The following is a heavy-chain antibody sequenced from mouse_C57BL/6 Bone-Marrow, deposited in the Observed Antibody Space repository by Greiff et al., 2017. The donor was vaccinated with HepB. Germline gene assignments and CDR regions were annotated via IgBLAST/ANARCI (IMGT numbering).Heavy chain of an antibody. CDR2: IYPRSGNT. Sequence: QVQLQQSGAELARPGASVKLSCTASGYTFTSYGISWVKQRPGQGLEWIGEIYPRSGNTYYNEKFKGKATLTADKSSSTAYMELRILTSEDSAVYFCARNNYSNFDYWGQGTTLTVSS. J-gene: IGHJ2*01. CDR1: GYTFTSYG. D-gene: IGHD2-5*01. CDR3: ARNNYSNFDY. V-gene: IGHV1-81*01.